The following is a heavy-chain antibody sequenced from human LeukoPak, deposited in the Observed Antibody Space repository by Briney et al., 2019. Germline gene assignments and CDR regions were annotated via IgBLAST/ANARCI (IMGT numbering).Heavy chain of an antibody. V-gene: IGHV1-18*01. CDR2: ISAYNGNT. D-gene: IGHD3-10*01. CDR3: ARDWGMYYYGSGVNWYFDL. J-gene: IGHJ2*01. Sequence: ASVKVSCKASGYTFTSYGISWVRQAPGQGLEWMGWISAYNGNTNYAQKLQDRVTMTTDTSTSTAYMELRSLRSDDTAVYYCARDWGMYYYGSGVNWYFDLWGRGTLVTVSS. CDR1: GYTFTSYG.